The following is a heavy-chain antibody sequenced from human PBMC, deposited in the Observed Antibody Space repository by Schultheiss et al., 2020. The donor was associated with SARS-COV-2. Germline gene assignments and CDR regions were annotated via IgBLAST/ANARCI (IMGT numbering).Heavy chain of an antibody. Sequence: SQTLSLTCTVSGGSISSYYWSWIRQPPGKGLEWIGYIYYSGSTNYNPSLKSRVTISVDTSKNQFSLKLSSVTAADTAVYYCARGGYCSGGRCYYFDYWGQGTLVTVSS. D-gene: IGHD2-15*01. V-gene: IGHV4-59*01. J-gene: IGHJ4*02. CDR3: ARGGYCSGGRCYYFDY. CDR2: IYYSGST. CDR1: GGSISSYY.